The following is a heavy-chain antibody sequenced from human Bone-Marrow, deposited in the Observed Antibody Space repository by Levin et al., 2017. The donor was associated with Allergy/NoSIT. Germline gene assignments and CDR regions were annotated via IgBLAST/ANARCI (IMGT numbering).Heavy chain of an antibody. CDR3: AKRVIAGPTHFEN. V-gene: IGHV3-23*01. CDR1: RFTFSDYS. CDR2: IAGNGGGA. D-gene: IGHD3-22*01. Sequence: GESLKISCAASRFTFSDYSMNWVRQAPDKGLEWVSSIAGNGGGALYADSVKGRLTISRDNSKNTLYLQMNSLRVEDTAVYFCAKRVIAGPTHFENWGPGTLVTVSS. J-gene: IGHJ4*02.